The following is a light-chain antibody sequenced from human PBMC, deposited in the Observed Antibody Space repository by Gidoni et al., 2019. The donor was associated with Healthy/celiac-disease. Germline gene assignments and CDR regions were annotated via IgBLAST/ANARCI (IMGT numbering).Light chain of an antibody. CDR3: QQYDNLPLT. V-gene: IGKV1-33*01. J-gene: IGKJ4*01. CDR1: QDIRNY. Sequence: DIQMTPSPSSLSASVGDRVTITCQASQDIRNYLNWYQQKPGKAPKLLIYDASNLETGVPSSFSGSGSGTDFTFTISSLQPEVIATYYCQQYDNLPLTFGGVTKVEIK. CDR2: DAS.